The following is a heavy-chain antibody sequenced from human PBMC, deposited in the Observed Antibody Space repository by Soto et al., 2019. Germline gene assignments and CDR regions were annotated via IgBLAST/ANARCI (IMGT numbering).Heavy chain of an antibody. CDR1: GFSINNYA. D-gene: IGHD4-17*01. CDR3: AKESMPEHYGDTLFDY. CDR2: FSAGGRA. V-gene: IGHV3-23*01. Sequence: VQLLESGGAFVQPGGSLRLSCAASGFSINNYAVSWVRQAPGKGLEWVSTFSAGGRAYYADSVRGRFSVARDRSQNTVELQISVLQPKDSAVYYCAKESMPEHYGDTLFDYWGQGTRVTVSS. J-gene: IGHJ4*02.